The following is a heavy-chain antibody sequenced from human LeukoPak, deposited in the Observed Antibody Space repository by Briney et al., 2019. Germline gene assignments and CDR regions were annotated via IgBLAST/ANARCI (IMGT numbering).Heavy chain of an antibody. V-gene: IGHV1-3*01. D-gene: IGHD5-24*01. CDR3: ARDRDGYNTYFDY. J-gene: IGHJ4*02. CDR1: GYTFTSYA. Sequence: GASVKVSCKASGYTFTSYAMHWVRQAPGQRLEWMGWINAGNGNTKYSQKFQGRVTITRDTSASTAYMELSSLRSEDTAVYYCARDRDGYNTYFDYWGQGTLVTVSS. CDR2: INAGNGNT.